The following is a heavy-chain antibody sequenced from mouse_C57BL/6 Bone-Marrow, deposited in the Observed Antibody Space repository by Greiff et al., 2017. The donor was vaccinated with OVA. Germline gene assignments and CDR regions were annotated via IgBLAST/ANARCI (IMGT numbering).Heavy chain of an antibody. CDR2: IHPNSGST. Sequence: VQLQQSGAELVKPGASVKLSCKASGYTFTSYWMHWVKQRPGQGLEWIGMIHPNSGSTNYNEKFKSKATLTVDKSSSTAYMQLSSLTSEDSAVYYCAKGWLLRYFDYWGQGTTLTVSS. CDR1: GYTFTSYW. J-gene: IGHJ2*01. CDR3: AKGWLLRYFDY. D-gene: IGHD2-3*01. V-gene: IGHV1-64*01.